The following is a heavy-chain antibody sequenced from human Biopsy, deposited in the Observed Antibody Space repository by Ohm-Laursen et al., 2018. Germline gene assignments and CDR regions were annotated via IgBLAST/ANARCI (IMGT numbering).Heavy chain of an antibody. CDR3: ARHGDNDYSNFDS. CDR2: IGTSGSST. J-gene: IGHJ4*02. Sequence: SLRLSCAASGFIFSDYKMNWVRQPPGKGLEWVSSIGTSGSSTNYADSVKGRFTMPRDNAEKSLYLQMNSLGVEDTAVYYCARHGDNDYSNFDSWGQGALVTVSS. V-gene: IGHV3-21*01. D-gene: IGHD4-11*01. CDR1: GFIFSDYK.